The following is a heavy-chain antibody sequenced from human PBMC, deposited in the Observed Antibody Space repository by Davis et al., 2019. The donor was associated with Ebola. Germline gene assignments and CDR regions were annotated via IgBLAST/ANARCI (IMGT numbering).Heavy chain of an antibody. CDR3: AKKGGIAAAGDYFDY. Sequence: PGGSLRLSCAASGFTFSSYAMSWVRQAPGKGLEWVSVISGSGDSTYYADSVKGRFTISKDNSKNTLYLQMNSLRAEDTAVYYCAKKGGIAAAGDYFDYWGQGTLVTVSS. D-gene: IGHD6-13*01. J-gene: IGHJ4*02. CDR1: GFTFSSYA. V-gene: IGHV3-23*01. CDR2: ISGSGDST.